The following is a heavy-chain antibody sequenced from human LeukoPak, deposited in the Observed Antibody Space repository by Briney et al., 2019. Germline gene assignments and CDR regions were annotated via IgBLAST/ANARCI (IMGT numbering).Heavy chain of an antibody. CDR3: ARGKLLLDY. Sequence: GGSLRLSCAASGFTFSSYATHWVRQAPGKGLEWVAVISYDGSNKYYADSVKGRFTISSDNSKNTLYLQMNSLRAEDTAVYYCARGKLLLDYWGQGTLVTVSS. D-gene: IGHD3-22*01. CDR2: ISYDGSNK. J-gene: IGHJ4*02. CDR1: GFTFSSYA. V-gene: IGHV3-30*04.